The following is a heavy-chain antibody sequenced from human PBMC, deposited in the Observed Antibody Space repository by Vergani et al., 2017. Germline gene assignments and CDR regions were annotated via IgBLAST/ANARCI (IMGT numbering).Heavy chain of an antibody. V-gene: IGHV3-53*01. J-gene: IGHJ3*02. Sequence: EVQLVESGGGLVKPGGSLRLSCAASGFTVSSNYMSWVRQAPGKGLEWVSVIYSGGSTYYADSVKGRFTISRDNSKNTLYLQMNSLRAEDTAVYYCARGGGGSYGSAFDIWGQGTMVTVSS. CDR3: ARGGGGSYGSAFDI. CDR2: IYSGGST. D-gene: IGHD1-26*01. CDR1: GFTVSSNY.